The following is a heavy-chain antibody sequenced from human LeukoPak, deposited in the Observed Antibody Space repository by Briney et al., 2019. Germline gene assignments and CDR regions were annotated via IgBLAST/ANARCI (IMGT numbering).Heavy chain of an antibody. CDR1: GFTFDDHG. Sequence: GGSLRLSCAASGFTFDDHGMSWVRHAPGKGLEWVSGINWNGGSTGYADSVKGRFTISRDNAKNSLYLEMNSLRAEDTALYFCARGTSDARYYFDCWGQGTLVTVSS. J-gene: IGHJ4*02. CDR2: INWNGGST. CDR3: ARGTSDARYYFDC. D-gene: IGHD1-1*01. V-gene: IGHV3-20*04.